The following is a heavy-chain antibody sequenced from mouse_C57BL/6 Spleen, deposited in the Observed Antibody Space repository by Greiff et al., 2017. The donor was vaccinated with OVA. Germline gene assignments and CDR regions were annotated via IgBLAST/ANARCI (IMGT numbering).Heavy chain of an antibody. CDR1: GFTFSSYT. CDR2: ISGGGGNT. V-gene: IGHV5-9*01. CDR3: ARGGLYYFDY. Sequence: DVKLVESGGGLVKPGGSLKLSCAASGFTFSSYTMSWVRQTPEKRLEWVATISGGGGNTYYPDSVKGRFTISRDNAKNTLYLQMSSLRSEDTALYYCARGGLYYFDYWGQGTTLTVSS. J-gene: IGHJ2*01.